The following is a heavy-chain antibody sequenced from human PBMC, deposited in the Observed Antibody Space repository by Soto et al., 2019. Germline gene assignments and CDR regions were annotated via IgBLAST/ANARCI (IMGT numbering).Heavy chain of an antibody. CDR3: ARARRDGYNFPFFDY. CDR2: IIPIFGTA. V-gene: IGHV1-69*13. D-gene: IGHD5-12*01. Sequence: ASVKVSCKASGGTFSSYAISWVRQAPGQGLEWMGGIIPIFGTANYAQKFQGRVTITADESTSTAYMELSSLRSEDTAVYYCARARRDGYNFPFFDYWGQGTLVTVSS. J-gene: IGHJ4*02. CDR1: GGTFSSYA.